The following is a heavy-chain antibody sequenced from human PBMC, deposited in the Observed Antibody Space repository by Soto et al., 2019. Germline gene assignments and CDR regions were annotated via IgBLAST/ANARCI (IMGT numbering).Heavy chain of an antibody. J-gene: IGHJ5*02. Sequence: SETLSLTCTVSGGSISSYYWSWIRQPPGKGLEWIGYIYYSGSTNYNPSLKSRVTISVDTSKNQFSLKLSSVTAADTAVYYCARVYYYDSSGYLGNWFDPWGQGPLVTV. D-gene: IGHD3-22*01. CDR1: GGSISSYY. CDR2: IYYSGST. V-gene: IGHV4-59*01. CDR3: ARVYYYDSSGYLGNWFDP.